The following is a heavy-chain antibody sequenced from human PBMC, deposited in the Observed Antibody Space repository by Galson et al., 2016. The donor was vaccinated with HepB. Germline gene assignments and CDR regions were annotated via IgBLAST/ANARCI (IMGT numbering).Heavy chain of an antibody. V-gene: IGHV1-69*06. J-gene: IGHJ6*02. CDR3: ARDKEGGTALVIGYYGLDV. CDR1: GGSFSKVA. CDR2: IIPLFTTA. Sequence: SVKVSCKASGGSFSKVAISWVRQAPGQGLEWMGGIIPLFTTANYARKFKGRVTITLDKSTSTAYMELRSLRSEDTAVYYCARDKEGGTALVIGYYGLDVWGQGTTVTVSS. D-gene: IGHD5-18*01.